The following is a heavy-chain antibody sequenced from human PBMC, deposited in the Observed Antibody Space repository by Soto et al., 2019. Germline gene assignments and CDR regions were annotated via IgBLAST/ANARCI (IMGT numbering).Heavy chain of an antibody. D-gene: IGHD6-19*01. Sequence: EVQVVESGGGLVQPGGSLRLSCAASGFTFYKFWMHWVRQAPGKGLVWVSRIYSDESTTSYADSVKGRFTVSRDNARNTLYLQMNSLRAEDTAVYYCVTSLMAGTNYWGQGTLVTVSS. CDR2: IYSDESTT. CDR1: GFTFYKFW. J-gene: IGHJ4*02. V-gene: IGHV3-74*01. CDR3: VTSLMAGTNY.